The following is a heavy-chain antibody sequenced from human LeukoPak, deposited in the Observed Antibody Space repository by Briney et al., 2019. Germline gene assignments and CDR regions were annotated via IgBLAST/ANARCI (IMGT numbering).Heavy chain of an antibody. Sequence: SETLSLTCTVSGGSISSSSYFWGWIRQPPGKGLEYIGSIFHSGYTFYDPSLKSRLTLSVDTSKNQFSLRLSSVTAADTAVYYCARETEKQWQYWGQGTMVTVSS. CDR2: IFHSGYT. V-gene: IGHV4-39*07. CDR3: ARETEKQWQY. J-gene: IGHJ3*01. D-gene: IGHD6-19*01. CDR1: GGSISSSSYF.